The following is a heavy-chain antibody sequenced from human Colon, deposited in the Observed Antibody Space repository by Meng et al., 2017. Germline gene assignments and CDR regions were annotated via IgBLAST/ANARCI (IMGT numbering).Heavy chain of an antibody. CDR3: ARGAVAGISSSYWYFDL. CDR2: ISYDGSNK. CDR1: GFTFSSYA. J-gene: IGHJ2*01. Sequence: GGSLRLSCAASGFTFSSYAMHWVRQAPGKGLEWVAVISYDGSNKYYADSVKGRFTISRDNSKNTLYLQMNSLRAEDTAVYYCARGAVAGISSSYWYFDLWGRGNPV. D-gene: IGHD6-19*01. V-gene: IGHV3-30*01.